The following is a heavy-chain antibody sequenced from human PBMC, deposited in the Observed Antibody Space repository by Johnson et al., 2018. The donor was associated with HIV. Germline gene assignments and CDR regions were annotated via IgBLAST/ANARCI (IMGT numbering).Heavy chain of an antibody. Sequence: VQLVESGGGLVQPGGSLRLSCAASGFTFSYYYMSGVRQAPGKGLEWVGFIRNKAYGGTTEYAASVKGRFTISRDDSKSIAYLPMNSLKTEDTAVYYCTREISAYCGGDCYSAFDIWGQVTMVTVSS. CDR2: IRNKAYGGTT. D-gene: IGHD2-21*02. J-gene: IGHJ3*02. CDR1: GFTFSYYY. CDR3: TREISAYCGGDCYSAFDI. V-gene: IGHV3-22*02.